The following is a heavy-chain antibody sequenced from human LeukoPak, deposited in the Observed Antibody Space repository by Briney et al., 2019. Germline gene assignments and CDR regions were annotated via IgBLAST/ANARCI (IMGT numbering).Heavy chain of an antibody. CDR2: ISGSGGST. V-gene: IGHV3-23*01. D-gene: IGHD3-22*01. J-gene: IGHJ4*02. CDR3: ANEGPYSSGYYYFDY. Sequence: GGSLRLSCAASGFIFSSYAMSWVRQAPGKGLEWVSTISGSGGSTYYGDSVKGRFTISRDNSKNTLYLQMNSLRAEDTAVYYCANEGPYSSGYYYFDYWGQGTLVTVSS. CDR1: GFIFSSYA.